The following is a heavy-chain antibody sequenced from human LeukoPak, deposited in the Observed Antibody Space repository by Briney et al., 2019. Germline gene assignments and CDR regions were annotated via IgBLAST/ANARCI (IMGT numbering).Heavy chain of an antibody. CDR2: ISWNSGSI. CDR3: AKDSGLVVTASYFDY. CDR1: GFTFDDCA. J-gene: IGHJ4*02. D-gene: IGHD2-21*02. Sequence: GGSLRLSCAASGFTFDDCAMHWVRQAPGKGLEWVSGISWNSGSIGYADSVKGRFTISRDNAKNSLYLQMNSLRAEDTALYYCAKDSGLVVTASYFDYWGQGTLVTVSS. V-gene: IGHV3-9*01.